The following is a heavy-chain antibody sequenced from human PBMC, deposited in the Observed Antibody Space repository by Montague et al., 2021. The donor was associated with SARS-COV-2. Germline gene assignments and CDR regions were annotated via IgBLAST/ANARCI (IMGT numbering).Heavy chain of an antibody. CDR1: GSSISSETHY. D-gene: IGHD6-19*01. CDR3: ASQPIPVTGSGEFDY. V-gene: IGHV4-39*01. J-gene: IGHJ4*02. Sequence: SETLSLTCTVSGSSISSETHYWGRIRQPPGKGLEWIGSIFYSGSTYYNSSLKSRVSISVDTSKNQFSLRLRSVTAADTAVYYCASQPIPVTGSGEFDYWGPGTLVTVSS. CDR2: IFYSGST.